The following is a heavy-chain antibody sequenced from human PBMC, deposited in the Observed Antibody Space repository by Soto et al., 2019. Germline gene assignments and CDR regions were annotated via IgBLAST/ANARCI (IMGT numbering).Heavy chain of an antibody. V-gene: IGHV4-59*01. D-gene: IGHD5-18*01. Sequence: SETLSLTCAVYGGSFSGYYWSWIRQPPGKGLEWIGYVYSSGSTHYNPSLQSRVTISADTSKNQVSLKVNSVTAADTAVYYCAIEHPHSYGVYYFDYWGQGIRATVS. CDR2: VYSSGST. CDR3: AIEHPHSYGVYYFDY. J-gene: IGHJ4*02. CDR1: GGSFSGYY.